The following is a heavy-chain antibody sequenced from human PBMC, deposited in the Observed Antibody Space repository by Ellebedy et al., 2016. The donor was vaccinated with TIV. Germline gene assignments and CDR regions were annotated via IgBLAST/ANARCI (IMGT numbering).Heavy chain of an antibody. D-gene: IGHD1-1*01. CDR3: ARGGPHRYNLDTTWRHDALDS. CDR2: VYPDDSDT. CDR1: GYSFSMFR. Sequence: GGSLRLXCKGFGYSFSMFRIAWVRQMPGKVLEWMGTVYPDDSDTRYSPTVQGQVFISADKSTGTAYLQWSSLRAADTAMYYCARGGPHRYNLDTTWRHDALDSWGQGTMVTVSS. J-gene: IGHJ3*01. V-gene: IGHV5-51*01.